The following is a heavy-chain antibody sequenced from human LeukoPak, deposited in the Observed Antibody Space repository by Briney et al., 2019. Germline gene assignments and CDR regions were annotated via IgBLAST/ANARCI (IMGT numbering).Heavy chain of an antibody. J-gene: IGHJ5*02. CDR1: GGTFSSYA. D-gene: IGHD2-2*01. V-gene: IGHV1-69*13. CDR3: ARGIVVKPSANWFDP. Sequence: GASVKVSCKASGGTFSSYAISWVRQAPGQGLEWMGGIIPIFGTANYAQKFQGRVTITADESTSTAYMELSSLRSEDTAVYYCARGIVVKPSANWFDPWGQGTPVTVSS. CDR2: IIPIFGTA.